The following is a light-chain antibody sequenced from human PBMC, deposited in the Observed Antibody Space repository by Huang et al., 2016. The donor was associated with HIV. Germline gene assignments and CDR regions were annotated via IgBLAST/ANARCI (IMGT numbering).Light chain of an antibody. J-gene: IGKJ2*01. Sequence: DIVLTQSPDSLAVSLGERATINCKSSQSVLYTSNNKSHLAWYQQKPGQPPTLLSYWASTRESGVPDRFSGSGSGTDFTLTIRSLQAEDVAVYYCQQYYSTPLYTFGQGTKLEIK. CDR1: QSVLYTSNNKSH. V-gene: IGKV4-1*01. CDR3: QQYYSTPLYT. CDR2: WAS.